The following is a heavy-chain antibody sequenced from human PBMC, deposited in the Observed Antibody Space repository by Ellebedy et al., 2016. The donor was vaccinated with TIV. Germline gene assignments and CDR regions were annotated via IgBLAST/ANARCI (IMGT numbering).Heavy chain of an antibody. CDR1: GFTFSSYG. J-gene: IGHJ4*02. CDR3: AKGGSRNGGHFDY. D-gene: IGHD4-23*01. Sequence: GESLKISCAASGFTFSSYGMHWVRQAPGKGLKWVATMSSDGSNIYYAESVKGRFTISRDNSKNTMYLQMNSLRAEDTAVYYCAKGGSRNGGHFDYWGQGTLVTVSS. CDR2: MSSDGSNI. V-gene: IGHV3-30*18.